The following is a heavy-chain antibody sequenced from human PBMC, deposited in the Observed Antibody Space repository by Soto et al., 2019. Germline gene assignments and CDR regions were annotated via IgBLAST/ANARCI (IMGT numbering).Heavy chain of an antibody. CDR3: ARDVVSTTSGMDV. Sequence: PSQSLSLTCAISGDSVSSDNAAWNWIRQSPSRGLEWLGRTYYRSNWYSNYAVSVRSRITINADTSKNQFSLRLKSVTPEDTAVYYCARDVVSTTSGMDVWGQGTTVTVS. CDR1: GDSVSSDNAA. D-gene: IGHD2-15*01. J-gene: IGHJ6*02. CDR2: TYYRSNWYS. V-gene: IGHV6-1*01.